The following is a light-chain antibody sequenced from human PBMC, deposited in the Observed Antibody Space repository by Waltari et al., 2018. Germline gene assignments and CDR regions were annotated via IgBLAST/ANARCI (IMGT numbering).Light chain of an antibody. J-gene: IGLJ3*02. V-gene: IGLV3-25*03. CDR2: KYS. Sequence: SSELTQPPSVSVSPGQPARIPCSGDPLPTQYAFWYQQKPGQAPVLVMYKYSERPSGIPERFSGSTSGTTVTLTISGVQAEDEADYYCQSADTSGNYVVFGGGTKLTVL. CDR3: QSADTSGNYVV. CDR1: PLPTQY.